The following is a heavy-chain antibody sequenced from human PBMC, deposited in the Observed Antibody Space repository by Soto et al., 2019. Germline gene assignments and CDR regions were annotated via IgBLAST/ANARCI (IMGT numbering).Heavy chain of an antibody. V-gene: IGHV4-38-2*01. Sequence: SETLSLTCAVSGDSIIGIYHWAWIRQPPGRSLGWIASIFHTGTTYYTPSLTSRVTISVDTSKNQFSLRLSSVTAADSAVYYCARGPSVLLWFGVYYCYGMDVWGQGTTVTVSS. D-gene: IGHD3-10*01. CDR2: IFHTGTT. CDR1: GDSIIGIYH. CDR3: ARGPSVLLWFGVYYCYGMDV. J-gene: IGHJ6*02.